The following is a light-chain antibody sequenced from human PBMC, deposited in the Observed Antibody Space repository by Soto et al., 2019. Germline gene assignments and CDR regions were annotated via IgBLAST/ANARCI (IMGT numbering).Light chain of an antibody. V-gene: IGKV1-5*03. CDR3: QHYNSFPWA. CDR1: QSVDSW. CDR2: KAS. J-gene: IGKJ1*01. Sequence: DIQMTQSPSTLSASVGDRVTITCRASQSVDSWLAWYQQKPGKAPNLLIYKASTLESGVPSRFSGSGSGTDFTLTISSLQADDFATYYCQHYNSFPWAFGQGTKVEIK.